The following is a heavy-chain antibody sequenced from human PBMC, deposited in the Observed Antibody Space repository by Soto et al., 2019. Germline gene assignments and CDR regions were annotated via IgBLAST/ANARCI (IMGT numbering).Heavy chain of an antibody. CDR3: AKDQGSSWYEIDY. D-gene: IGHD6-13*01. CDR1: GFTNSNYG. J-gene: IGHJ4*02. V-gene: IGHV3-23*01. CDR2: ISGSGGST. Sequence: PGGGLRLSCSPSGFTNSNYGVTWVRQAPGKGLEWVSTISGSGGSTYYADSVKGRFTISRDNSKNTLYLQMNSLRAEDTAVYYCAKDQGSSWYEIDYWGQGT.